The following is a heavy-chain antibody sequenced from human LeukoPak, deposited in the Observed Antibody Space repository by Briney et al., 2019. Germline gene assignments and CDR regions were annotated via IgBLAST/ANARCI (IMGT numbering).Heavy chain of an antibody. J-gene: IGHJ2*01. V-gene: IGHV4-34*01. Sequence: PSEPLALPCALYGGPFRGKYWSWIRQPPGKGLEWIGEINHGGSTNSNPSLRSRVTISVDTSKKQFSLKLGSVTAADTAVYYCARLRILEDYGWAIRRYFDLWGGGALVTVSS. CDR3: ARLRILEDYGWAIRRYFDL. CDR2: INHGGST. D-gene: IGHD3-16*01. CDR1: GGPFRGKY.